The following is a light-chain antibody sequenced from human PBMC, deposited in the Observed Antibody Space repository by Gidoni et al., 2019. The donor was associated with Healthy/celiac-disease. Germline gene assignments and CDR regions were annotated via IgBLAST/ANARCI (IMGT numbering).Light chain of an antibody. Sequence: DIQMTQSPSPLSASVGDRVTITCQASQDISNYLNWYQQKPGKTPKLLIYDASNLETGVPSRFSGSGSGTDFTFTISSLQPEDIATYYCQQYDNLFLTFGGGTKVEIK. J-gene: IGKJ4*01. CDR1: QDISNY. V-gene: IGKV1-33*01. CDR2: DAS. CDR3: QQYDNLFLT.